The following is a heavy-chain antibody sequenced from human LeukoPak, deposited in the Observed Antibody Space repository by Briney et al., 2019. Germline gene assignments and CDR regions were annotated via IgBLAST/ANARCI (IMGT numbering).Heavy chain of an antibody. V-gene: IGHV4-4*02. CDR2: IYHSGST. Sequence: SETLSLACAVSGASVRSSTYWSWVRQPPGKGLEWIGEIYHSGSTNYNPSLKSRVTMSVDKSKNQFSLNLSSVTAADTAVYYCASAEPRGIIWYPYWGQGTLVTVSS. CDR3: ASAEPRGIIWYPY. J-gene: IGHJ4*02. D-gene: IGHD6-13*01. CDR1: GASVRSSTY.